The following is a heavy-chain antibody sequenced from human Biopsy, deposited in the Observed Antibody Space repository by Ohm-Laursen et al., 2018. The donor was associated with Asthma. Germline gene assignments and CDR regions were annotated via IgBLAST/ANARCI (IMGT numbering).Heavy chain of an antibody. CDR3: ARKAGSCISRTCYSLDF. V-gene: IGHV1-69*01. Sequence: SSVKVSCKSLGGTFNTYVIGWARQAPGQGLEWMGGINSVFGTTTYPQKFQDRVTITADDSTSTVYMGFSSLRSEDTAVYYCARKAGSCISRTCYSLDFWGQGTLVTVSS. CDR1: GGTFNTYV. J-gene: IGHJ4*02. CDR2: INSVFGTT. D-gene: IGHD2-2*01.